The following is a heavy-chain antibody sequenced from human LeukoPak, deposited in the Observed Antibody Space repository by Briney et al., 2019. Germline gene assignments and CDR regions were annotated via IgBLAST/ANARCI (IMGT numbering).Heavy chain of an antibody. CDR3: AREGEGYGSGSYYYFDY. V-gene: IGHV3-48*01. CDR2: ISSSSSTI. J-gene: IGHJ4*02. D-gene: IGHD3-10*01. Sequence: GGSLRLSCAASGFTFSSYSMNWVRQAPGKGLEWVSYISSSSSTIYYADSVKGRFTISRDNAKNSLYLQMNSLRAEDTAVYYCAREGEGYGSGSYYYFDYWGQGTLVTVSS. CDR1: GFTFSSYS.